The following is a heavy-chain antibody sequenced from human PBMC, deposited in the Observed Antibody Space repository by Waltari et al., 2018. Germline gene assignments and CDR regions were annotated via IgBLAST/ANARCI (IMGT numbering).Heavy chain of an antibody. CDR1: GGSISSSSYY. CDR2: IYYSGST. CDR3: ARHEDIVVVPAAMPSWFDP. J-gene: IGHJ5*02. V-gene: IGHV4-39*01. Sequence: QLQLQESGPGLVKPSETLSLTCTVSGGSISSSSYYWGWIRQPPGTGLEWIGSIYYSGSTYYNPSLKSRVTISVDTSKNQFSLKLSSVTAADTAVYYCARHEDIVVVPAAMPSWFDPWGQGTLVTVSS. D-gene: IGHD2-2*01.